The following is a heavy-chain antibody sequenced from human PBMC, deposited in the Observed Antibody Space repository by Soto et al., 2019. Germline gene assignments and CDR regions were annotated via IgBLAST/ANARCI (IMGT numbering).Heavy chain of an antibody. CDR2: INPSGGST. V-gene: IGHV1-46*01. CDR1: GYTFTSYY. J-gene: IGHJ6*02. Sequence: ASVKASCKASGYTFTSYYMHWVRQAPGQGLEWMGIINPSGGSTSYAQKFQGRVTMTRDTSTSTVYMELSSLRSEDTAVYYCARVKASGYYYYGMDVWGQGTTVTVSS. CDR3: ARVKASGYYYYGMDV. D-gene: IGHD3-10*01.